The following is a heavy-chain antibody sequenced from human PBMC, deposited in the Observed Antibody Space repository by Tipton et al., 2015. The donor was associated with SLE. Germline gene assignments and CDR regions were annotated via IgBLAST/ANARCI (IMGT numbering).Heavy chain of an antibody. J-gene: IGHJ5*02. Sequence: LRLSCTVSGGSIRRGSYYWCWIRQPAGKGLEWIGRFYTSGSTNYNPSLKSRVPISVDTSKNQFSLKLSSVTAADTAVYYCARDLEWLFGWFDPWGQGTLVTVSS. CDR3: ARDLEWLFGWFDP. D-gene: IGHD3-3*01. CDR2: FYTSGST. V-gene: IGHV4-61*02. CDR1: GGSIRRGSYY.